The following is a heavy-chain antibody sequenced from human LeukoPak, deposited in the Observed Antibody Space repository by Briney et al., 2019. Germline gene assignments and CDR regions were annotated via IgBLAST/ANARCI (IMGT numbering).Heavy chain of an antibody. CDR3: ARYGSGSAY. CDR1: GGSISRGGYS. J-gene: IGHJ4*02. Sequence: SETLSLTCAVSGGSISRGGYSWSWIRQPPGKGLEWIGYIYHSGSTYYNPSLKSRVTISVDRSKNQFSLKLSSVTAADTAVYYCARYGSGSAYWGQGTLVTVSS. D-gene: IGHD3-10*01. CDR2: IYHSGST. V-gene: IGHV4-30-2*01.